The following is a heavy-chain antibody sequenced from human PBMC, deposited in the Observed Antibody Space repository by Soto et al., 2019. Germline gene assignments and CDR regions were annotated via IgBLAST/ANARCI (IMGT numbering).Heavy chain of an antibody. CDR3: AREYDYVWGSHRYKRDYYYYSGMDV. V-gene: IGHV1-8*01. CDR2: MNPNSGNT. CDR1: GYTFASYD. J-gene: IGHJ6*02. D-gene: IGHD3-16*02. Sequence: GVSVKVSCKASGYTFASYDINWLRRATRQGFEWMGWMNPNSGNTGYAQKFQGRVTMTRDTSITTAYMELSSLSSEDTAVYYCAREYDYVWGSHRYKRDYYYYSGMDVWGQGTTVTGTS.